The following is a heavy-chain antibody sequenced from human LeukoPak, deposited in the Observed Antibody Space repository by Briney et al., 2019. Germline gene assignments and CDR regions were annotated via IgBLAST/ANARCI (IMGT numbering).Heavy chain of an antibody. Sequence: GGSLRLSCEASGFSFSSFVMRWVRPAPGRGLECVAVISNDGIKKYYADSLKSRFTISRDNSKNTLYLQMNRLRAEDTAVYYCAKGDADPHYYYYGMDVWGQGTTVTVSS. J-gene: IGHJ6*02. CDR1: GFSFSSFV. CDR3: AKGDADPHYYYYGMDV. CDR2: ISNDGIKK. V-gene: IGHV3-30*18.